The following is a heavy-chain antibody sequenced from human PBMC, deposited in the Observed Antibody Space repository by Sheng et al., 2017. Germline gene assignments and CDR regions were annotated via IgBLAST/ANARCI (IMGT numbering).Heavy chain of an antibody. CDR2: INPSGGST. V-gene: IGHV1-46*01. Sequence: QVQLVQSGAEVKKPGASVKVSCKASGYTFTSYYMHWVRQAPGQGLEWMGIINPSGGSTSYAQKFQGRVTMTRDTSTSTVYMELSSLRSEDTAVYYCARAPYYDILTGYSPSRYYYGMDVWGQGTT. J-gene: IGHJ6*02. CDR3: ARAPYYDILTGYSPSRYYYGMDV. D-gene: IGHD3-9*01. CDR1: GYTFTSYY.